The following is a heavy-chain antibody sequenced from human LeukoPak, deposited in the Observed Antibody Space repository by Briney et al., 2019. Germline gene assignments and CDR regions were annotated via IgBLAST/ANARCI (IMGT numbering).Heavy chain of an antibody. J-gene: IGHJ6*03. CDR3: ARDQRVWFGELPNYYYYMDV. D-gene: IGHD3-10*01. Sequence: GGSLRLSCAASGFTVSSNYMSWVRQAPGKGLEWVSVIYSGGSTYYADSVKGRFTISRDNSKNTLYLQMNSLRAEDTAVYSCARDQRVWFGELPNYYYYMDVWGKGTTVTVSS. V-gene: IGHV3-53*01. CDR2: IYSGGST. CDR1: GFTVSSNY.